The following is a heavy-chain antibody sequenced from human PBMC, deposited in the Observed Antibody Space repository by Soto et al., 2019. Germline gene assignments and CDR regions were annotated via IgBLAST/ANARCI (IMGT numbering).Heavy chain of an antibody. J-gene: IGHJ6*03. CDR3: ARVNGPGRIFGVVYYYYYMDV. V-gene: IGHV3-66*01. CDR1: GFTVSSNY. CDR2: IYSGGST. Sequence: GGSLRLSCAASGFTVSSNYMSWVRQAPGKGLEWVSVIYSGGSTYYADSVKGRFTISRDNSKNTLYLQMNSLRAEDTAVYYCARVNGPGRIFGVVYYYYYMDVWGKGTTVTVSS. D-gene: IGHD3-3*01.